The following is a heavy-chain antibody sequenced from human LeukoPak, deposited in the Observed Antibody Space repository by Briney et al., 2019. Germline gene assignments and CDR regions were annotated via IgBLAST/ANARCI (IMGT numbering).Heavy chain of an antibody. CDR2: ISYDGSNK. CDR1: GFTFSSYA. D-gene: IGHD2-2*02. V-gene: IGHV3-30-3*01. Sequence: GGSLRLSCAASGFTFSSYAMHWVRQAPGKGLEWVAVISYDGSNKYYADSVKGRFTVSRDNSKNTLYLKVNSLRAEDTAVYYCARGGLLYTPGGVGGQGTTVTVPS. CDR3: ARGGLLYTPGGV. J-gene: IGHJ6*02.